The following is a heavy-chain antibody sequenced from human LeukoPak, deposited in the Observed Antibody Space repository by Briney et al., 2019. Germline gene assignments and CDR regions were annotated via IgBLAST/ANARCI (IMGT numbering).Heavy chain of an antibody. J-gene: IGHJ4*02. Sequence: GTLRLSCAASGFTFSSYGMSWVRQAQGKGLEWVSSISSSSTYIYYADSVKGRFTISRDNAKNSLFLQMNSLRAEDTAVYYCARFALKTPPTDWGQGTLVTVSS. CDR1: GFTFSSYG. V-gene: IGHV3-21*01. CDR3: ARFALKTPPTD. CDR2: ISSSSTYI.